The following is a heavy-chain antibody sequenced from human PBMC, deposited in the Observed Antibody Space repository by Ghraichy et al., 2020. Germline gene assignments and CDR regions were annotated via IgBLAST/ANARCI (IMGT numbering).Heavy chain of an antibody. CDR2: ISSSSSTI. Sequence: GGSLRLSCAASGFTFSSYSMNWVRQAPGKGLEWVSYISSSSSTIYYADSVKGRFTISRDNAKNSLYLQMNSLRDEDTAVYYCARVVGDCSGGSCYVYYYDSIDVCCPGTTVTV. D-gene: IGHD2-15*01. J-gene: IGHJ6*02. V-gene: IGHV3-48*02. CDR3: ARVVGDCSGGSCYVYYYDSIDV. CDR1: GFTFSSYS.